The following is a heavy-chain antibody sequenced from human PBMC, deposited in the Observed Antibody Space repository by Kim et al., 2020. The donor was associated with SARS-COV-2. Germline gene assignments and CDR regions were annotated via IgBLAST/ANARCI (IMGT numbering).Heavy chain of an antibody. CDR2: IRADAADT. CDR3: VADSNWAFNY. J-gene: IGHJ4*02. V-gene: IGHV3-48*01. CDR1: GFTFHTEP. Sequence: GSLRLSCTASGFTFHTEPMNWVRQSPGKGLEWIANIRADAADTAYADSVKGRFTVSRDNAKNSLFLQMNSLKGDDTAVYYCVADSNWAFNYWGQGALVTVSS. D-gene: IGHD7-27*01.